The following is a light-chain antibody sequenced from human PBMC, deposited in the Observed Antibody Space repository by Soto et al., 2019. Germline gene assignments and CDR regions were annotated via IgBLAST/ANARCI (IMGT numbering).Light chain of an antibody. J-gene: IGKJ2*01. Sequence: EIVLTQSPATLSLSPGERATLSCRASQSVSSYLAWYQQKPGQAPRLLIYDASNRATGSPARFSGSGSGTDFTLTISSLEPEEFAVYYCQQRSNWPRTFGQGTKLEIK. CDR2: DAS. CDR1: QSVSSY. CDR3: QQRSNWPRT. V-gene: IGKV3-11*01.